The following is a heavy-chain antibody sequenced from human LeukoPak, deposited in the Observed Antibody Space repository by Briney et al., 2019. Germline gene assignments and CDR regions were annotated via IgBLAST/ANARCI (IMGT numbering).Heavy chain of an antibody. CDR1: GYTFTGYY. Sequence: ASVKVSCKASGYTFTGYYVHWVRQAPGQGLEWMGWINPNSGGTKYGQKFQGRVTMTRVTSISTAYMELSSLRSDDTAVYYCARDPIEAAVDFDYWGQGTLVTVSS. J-gene: IGHJ4*02. CDR2: INPNSGGT. V-gene: IGHV1-2*02. D-gene: IGHD6-13*01. CDR3: ARDPIEAAVDFDY.